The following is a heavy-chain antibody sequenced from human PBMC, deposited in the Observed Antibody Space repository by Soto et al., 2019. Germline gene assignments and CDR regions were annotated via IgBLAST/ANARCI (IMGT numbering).Heavy chain of an antibody. V-gene: IGHV3-33*01. CDR3: ARDTRYVADGNDGNFDY. J-gene: IGHJ4*02. CDR1: GFTFSSYG. CDR2: IWYDGSNK. Sequence: GGSLRLSCAASGFTFSSYGMHWVRQAPGKGLEWVAVIWYDGSNKYYADSVKGRFTISRDNSKNTLYLQMNSLRAEDTAVYYCARDTRYVADGNDGNFDYWGQGTLVTVSS. D-gene: IGHD1-1*01.